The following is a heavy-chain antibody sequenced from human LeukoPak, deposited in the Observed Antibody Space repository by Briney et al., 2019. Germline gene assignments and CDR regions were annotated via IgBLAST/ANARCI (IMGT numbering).Heavy chain of an antibody. CDR3: ARSNTWRGSFDY. CDR2: IKQDGSEK. D-gene: IGHD3-10*01. Sequence: GGPLRLSCAASGFTFNNYWMSWVRQAPGKGLEWVANIKQDGSEKYYVDSVKGRFTISRDNAKNPLYLQMNSLRAEDTAVYYCARSNTWRGSFDYWGQGTLVTVSS. V-gene: IGHV3-7*03. CDR1: GFTFNNYW. J-gene: IGHJ4*02.